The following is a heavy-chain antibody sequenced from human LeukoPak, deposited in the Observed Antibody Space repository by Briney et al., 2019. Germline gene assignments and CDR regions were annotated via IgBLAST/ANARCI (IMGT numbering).Heavy chain of an antibody. Sequence: SVKVSCKASGGTFSSSAINWVRQAPGQGLEWMGGIIPIFGTANYAQKLQGRVTMTTDTSTSTAYMELRSLRSDDTAVYYCARYLTYYDFWGGYQTYFDYWGQGTLVTVSS. CDR2: IIPIFGTA. V-gene: IGHV1-69*05. J-gene: IGHJ4*02. CDR1: GGTFSSSA. D-gene: IGHD3-3*01. CDR3: ARYLTYYDFWGGYQTYFDY.